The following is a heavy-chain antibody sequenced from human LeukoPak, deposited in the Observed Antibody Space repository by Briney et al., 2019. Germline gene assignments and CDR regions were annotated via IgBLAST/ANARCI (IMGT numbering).Heavy chain of an antibody. D-gene: IGHD1-26*01. CDR2: SYPGDSDT. J-gene: IGHJ4*02. Sequence: LGESLKISCQGSGYSFTNYWIAWVRQMPGKGLEWMGISYPGDSDTRYSPSFQGQVTISADKSISTAYLQWSSLKASDTAMYYCARRHGGSSWSPYYFDYWGQGTLVTVSS. CDR1: GYSFTNYW. CDR3: ARRHGGSSWSPYYFDY. V-gene: IGHV5-51*01.